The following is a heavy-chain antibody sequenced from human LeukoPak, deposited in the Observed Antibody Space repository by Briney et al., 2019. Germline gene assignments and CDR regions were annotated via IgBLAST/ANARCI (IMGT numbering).Heavy chain of an antibody. CDR2: IRVKAFGKTT. J-gene: IGHJ4*02. V-gene: IGHV3-49*04. CDR3: TRDHNNVFDY. CDR1: GITFGDYA. D-gene: IGHD1-14*01. Sequence: GGSLRLSCTASGITFGDYAVSWVRQAPGKGLEWVSFIRVKAFGKTTEYAASVKGRFTISRDDSNNIAYLQMNSLKTEDTAVYFCTRDHNNVFDYWGQGTLVTVSS.